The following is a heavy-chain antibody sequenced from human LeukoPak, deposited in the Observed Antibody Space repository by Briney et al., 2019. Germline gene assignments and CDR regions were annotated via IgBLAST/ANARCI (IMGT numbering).Heavy chain of an antibody. CDR3: AKIAYYGSGSYYY. CDR2: ISNSGSTT. D-gene: IGHD3-10*01. Sequence: GGSLRLSCAASGFTFSNYAMSWVRQAPGKGLEWVSTISNSGSTTYYAGSVKGRFTISRDNSKNTLSLQMNSLRAEDTAVYYCAKIAYYGSGSYYYWGQGTLVTVSS. V-gene: IGHV3-23*01. J-gene: IGHJ4*02. CDR1: GFTFSNYA.